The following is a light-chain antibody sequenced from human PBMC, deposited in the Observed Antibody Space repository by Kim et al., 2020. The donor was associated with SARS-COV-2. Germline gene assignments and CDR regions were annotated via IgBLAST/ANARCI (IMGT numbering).Light chain of an antibody. J-gene: IGKJ2*01. CDR1: PGVTTYY. CDR2: CAS. Sequence: SPRARATLPCMAHPGVTTYYLAWSQQKTGPAPTLHIYCASSRATGIPDRFSGSGSGTDFTLTISRLEPEDFAVYYCQQYGSSPYTFGQGTKLEIK. V-gene: IGKV3-20*01. CDR3: QQYGSSPYT.